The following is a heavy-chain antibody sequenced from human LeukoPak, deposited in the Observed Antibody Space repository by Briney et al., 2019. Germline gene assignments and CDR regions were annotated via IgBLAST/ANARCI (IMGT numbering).Heavy chain of an antibody. CDR2: IYSGGST. CDR1: GFTFDDYA. J-gene: IGHJ3*02. Sequence: PGGSLRLSCAASGFTFDDYAMHWVRQAPGKGLEWVSVIYSGGSTKYADSVRGRFTISRDNPKNTLYLQMNSLRVDDTAVYYCARGPRYNGFESFDIRGQGTMVTVSS. D-gene: IGHD5-12*01. V-gene: IGHV3-53*01. CDR3: ARGPRYNGFESFDI.